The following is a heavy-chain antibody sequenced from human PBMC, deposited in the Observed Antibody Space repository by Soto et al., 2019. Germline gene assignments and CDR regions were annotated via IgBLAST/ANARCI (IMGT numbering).Heavy chain of an antibody. D-gene: IGHD5-12*01. Sequence: GXSVKVSCKASVYTFTSYGISWVRQAPGQGLEWMGWISAYNGNTNYAQKLQGRVTMTTDTSTSTAYMELRSLRSDDTAVYYCARDFVWDIVATSNWFAHWGQGTLVTVSS. CDR1: VYTFTSYG. CDR2: ISAYNGNT. CDR3: ARDFVWDIVATSNWFAH. V-gene: IGHV1-18*04. J-gene: IGHJ5*02.